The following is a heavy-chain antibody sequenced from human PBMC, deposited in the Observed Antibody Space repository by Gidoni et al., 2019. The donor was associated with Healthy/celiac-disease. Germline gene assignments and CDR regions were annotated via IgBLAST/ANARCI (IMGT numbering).Heavy chain of an antibody. CDR3: ARGWFREPYYFDY. J-gene: IGHJ4*02. D-gene: IGHD3-10*01. V-gene: IGHV3-66*01. Sequence: EVQLVESGGGLVQPGGSLRLSCAASGFTVSSNYMSWVRQAPGKGLEWVSFIYSGGSTYYADSVKGRFTISRDNSKNTLYLQMNSLRAEDTAVYYCARGWFREPYYFDYWGQGTLVTVSS. CDR2: IYSGGST. CDR1: GFTVSSNY.